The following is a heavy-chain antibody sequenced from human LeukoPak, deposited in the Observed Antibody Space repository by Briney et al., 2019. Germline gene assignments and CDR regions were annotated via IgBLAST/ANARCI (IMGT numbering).Heavy chain of an antibody. CDR1: GFTFSSYG. CDR2: IRYDGSNK. Sequence: GGSLRLSCAASGFTFSSYGMHWVRQAPGKGLEWVAFIRYDGSNKYYADSVKGRFTISRDNSKNTLYLQMNSLRAEDTAVYYCAKDHLGLIRVVVVPAAIQPDYWGQGTLVTVSS. J-gene: IGHJ4*02. D-gene: IGHD2-2*01. CDR3: AKDHLGLIRVVVVPAAIQPDY. V-gene: IGHV3-30*02.